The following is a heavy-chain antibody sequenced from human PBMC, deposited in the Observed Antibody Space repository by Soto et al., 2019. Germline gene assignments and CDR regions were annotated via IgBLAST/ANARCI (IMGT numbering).Heavy chain of an antibody. V-gene: IGHV3-23*01. CDR2: ISGSGGNT. D-gene: IGHD6-13*01. CDR1: GFTFSNYA. CDR3: VKDNEGSTSWYDFDS. Sequence: PGGSLRLSCAASGFTFSNYAMSWVRQAPGKGLEWVSSISGSGGNTYVDSVKGRFTNSRDNSKKTLYLQMNSLRVEDTAIFYCVKDNEGSTSWYDFDSWGQGTLVTVSS. J-gene: IGHJ4*02.